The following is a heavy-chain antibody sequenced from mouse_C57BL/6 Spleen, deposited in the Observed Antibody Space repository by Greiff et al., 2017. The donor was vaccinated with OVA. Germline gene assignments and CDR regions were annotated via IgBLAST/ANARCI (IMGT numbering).Heavy chain of an antibody. CDR1: GYTFTSYW. V-gene: IGHV1-52*01. J-gene: IGHJ2*01. CDR2: IDPSDSET. CDR3: ARWDGYYYYFDY. D-gene: IGHD2-3*01. Sequence: QVQLQQPGAELVRPGSSVKLSCKASGYTFTSYWMRWVKQRPIQGLEWIGNIDPSDSETHYNQKFKDKATLTVDKSSSTAYMQLSSLTSEDSAVYYCARWDGYYYYFDYWGQGTTLTVSS.